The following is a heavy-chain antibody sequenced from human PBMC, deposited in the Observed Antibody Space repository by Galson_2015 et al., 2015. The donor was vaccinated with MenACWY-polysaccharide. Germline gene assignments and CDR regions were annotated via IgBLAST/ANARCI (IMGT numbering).Heavy chain of an antibody. CDR3: ARKHYFYGMDV. D-gene: IGHD2-21*01. CDR1: GFTFSSYW. Sequence: SLRLSCAASGFTFSSYWMSWVRQAPGKGLEWVANIKEDGSEKYYVDSVKGRFTLSRDNAKNSLYLQMNSLRAEDTAVYYCARKHYFYGMDVWGQGTTVTVSS. CDR2: IKEDGSEK. J-gene: IGHJ6*02. V-gene: IGHV3-7*01.